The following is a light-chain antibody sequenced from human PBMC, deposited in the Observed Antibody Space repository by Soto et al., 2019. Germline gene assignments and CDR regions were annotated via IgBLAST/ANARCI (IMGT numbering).Light chain of an antibody. CDR3: NSFRVSHLYV. CDR2: EVT. V-gene: IGLV2-14*01. Sequence: QSALTQAASVSGSPGQTITISWTGTSGDIGGYNAVSWYQHHPGKAPKLSIYEVTHRPSGVSDRFSASKSGNTASLTISGLQAEDEADYYCNSFRVSHLYVFGTGTKVTVL. J-gene: IGLJ1*01. CDR1: SGDIGGYNA.